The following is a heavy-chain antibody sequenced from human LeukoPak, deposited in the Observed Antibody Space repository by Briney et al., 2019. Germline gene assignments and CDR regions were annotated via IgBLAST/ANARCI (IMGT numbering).Heavy chain of an antibody. Sequence: PSETLSLTCAVYGGSLSGYYWSWIRQPPGKGLEWIGEINYSGSTNYKPSLKSRVTISVDTSKNQFSLKLSSVTAADTAVYYCARHKCSSATCQMRYLFDIWGQGTMVTVSS. CDR3: ARHKCSSATCQMRYLFDI. V-gene: IGHV4-34*01. J-gene: IGHJ3*02. D-gene: IGHD2-2*01. CDR2: INYSGST. CDR1: GGSLSGYY.